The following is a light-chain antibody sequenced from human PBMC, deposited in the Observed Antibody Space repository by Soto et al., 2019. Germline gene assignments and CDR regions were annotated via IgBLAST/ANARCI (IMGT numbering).Light chain of an antibody. J-gene: IGKJ5*01. CDR2: DAS. CDR3: QQRYVWPPIT. CDR1: QSVNRY. Sequence: EIVLTQSPATLSLSPGESATLSCRASQSVNRYLAWYQQKPGQAPRLLIYDASNRATDIPARFSGSGSGTDFTLIISSLEPEDFAVYYCQQRYVWPPITFGQGTRLEIK. V-gene: IGKV3-11*01.